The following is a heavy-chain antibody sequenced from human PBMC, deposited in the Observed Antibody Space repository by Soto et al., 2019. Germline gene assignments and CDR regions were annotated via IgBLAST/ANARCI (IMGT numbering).Heavy chain of an antibody. V-gene: IGHV2-5*01. D-gene: IGHD6-13*01. Sequence: QITLKESGPSLVKPTQTLTLTCTFSGFSLSTSGVGVGWFRQPPGKALEWLVLIYWNDDKRYTPSLKRRLTITRDTTEHQVVLTMTHMALVDKAPYYCAHRGPLVLPEYWCQGTLVTVSP. CDR3: AHRGPLVLPEY. J-gene: IGHJ4*02. CDR1: GFSLSTSGVG. CDR2: IYWNDDK.